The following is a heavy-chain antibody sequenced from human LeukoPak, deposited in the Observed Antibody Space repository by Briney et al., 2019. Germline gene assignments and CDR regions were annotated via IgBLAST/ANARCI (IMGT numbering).Heavy chain of an antibody. CDR3: ARRSLWFGQGGMDV. D-gene: IGHD3-10*01. V-gene: IGHV4-39*01. J-gene: IGHJ6*02. Sequence: PSETLSLTCTVSGGSISSSSYYWGWLRQPPGKGLEWIGSIYYSGSTYYNPSLKSRVTISVDTSKNQFSLKLSSVTAADTAVYYCARRSLWFGQGGMDVWGQGTTVTVSS. CDR1: GGSISSSSYY. CDR2: IYYSGST.